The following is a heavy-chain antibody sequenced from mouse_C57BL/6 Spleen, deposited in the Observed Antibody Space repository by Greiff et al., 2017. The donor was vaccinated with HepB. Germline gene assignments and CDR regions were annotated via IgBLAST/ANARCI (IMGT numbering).Heavy chain of an antibody. J-gene: IGHJ4*01. D-gene: IGHD2-13*01. CDR1: GYTFTSYW. CDR3: ARNDFYDAMDY. Sequence: VQLQQSGAELVKPGASVKMSCKASGYTFTSYWITWVKQRPGQGLEWIGDIYPGSGSTNYNEKFKSKATLTVDTSSSTAYMQLSSLTSEDSAVYYCARNDFYDAMDYWGQGTSVTVSS. V-gene: IGHV1-55*01. CDR2: IYPGSGST.